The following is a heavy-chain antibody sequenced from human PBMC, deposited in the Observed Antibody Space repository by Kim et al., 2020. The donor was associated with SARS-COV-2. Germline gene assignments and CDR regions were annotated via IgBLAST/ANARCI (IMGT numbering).Heavy chain of an antibody. CDR1: GFTFDTYT. D-gene: IGHD6-13*01. CDR2: ISTSSTYI. J-gene: IGHJ6*02. Sequence: GGSLRLSCAASGFTFDTYTMNWVRQAPGKGLEWVSSISTSSTYIYYADSLRGRFTISRDNAKTSLYLQMNSLRAEDTAVYYCARSQHLGPYTMDVWGQGT. V-gene: IGHV3-21*01. CDR3: ARSQHLGPYTMDV.